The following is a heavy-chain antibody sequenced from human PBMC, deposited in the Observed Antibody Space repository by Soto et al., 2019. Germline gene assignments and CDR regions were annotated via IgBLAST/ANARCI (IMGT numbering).Heavy chain of an antibody. Sequence: EVQLVESGGGLVKPGGSLRLSCAASGFTFSSYSMNWVRQAPGKGLEWVSSISSSSSYIYYEDSVKGRFTISRDNAKNSLYLQMNSLRAEDTAVYYCARAGYSYGYFPFGYWGQGTLVTVSS. D-gene: IGHD5-18*01. CDR1: GFTFSSYS. CDR2: ISSSSSYI. CDR3: ARAGYSYGYFPFGY. V-gene: IGHV3-21*01. J-gene: IGHJ4*02.